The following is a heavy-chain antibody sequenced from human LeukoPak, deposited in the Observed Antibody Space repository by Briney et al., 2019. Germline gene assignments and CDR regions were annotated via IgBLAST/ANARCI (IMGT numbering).Heavy chain of an antibody. V-gene: IGHV3-23*01. D-gene: IGHD3-16*01. CDR3: AKDYVRRPGIDAFDI. CDR1: GIIFSSYG. Sequence: PGGPLRLSCAASGIIFSSYGMHWVRQAPGKGLEWVSAISGSGDSTYYADSVKGRFTISRDNSKKTLYLQMNSLRVEDTAVYFCAKDYVRRPGIDAFDIWGQGTVVTVSS. CDR2: ISGSGDST. J-gene: IGHJ3*02.